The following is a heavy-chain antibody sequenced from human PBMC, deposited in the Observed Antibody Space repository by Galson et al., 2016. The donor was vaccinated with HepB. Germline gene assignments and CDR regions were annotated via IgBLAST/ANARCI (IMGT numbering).Heavy chain of an antibody. D-gene: IGHD3/OR15-3a*01. CDR2: ISGGGETT. Sequence: LRLSCAASGFSFSNYEMNWVRQAPGKGLEWVAYISGGGETTYYADSVRGRFTISRDNARDSVFLQMTSLRVEEPARYYCARDALGTLDLPTWGQGTLVSVSS. J-gene: IGHJ1*01. V-gene: IGHV3-48*03. CDR1: GFSFSNYE. CDR3: ARDALGTLDLPT.